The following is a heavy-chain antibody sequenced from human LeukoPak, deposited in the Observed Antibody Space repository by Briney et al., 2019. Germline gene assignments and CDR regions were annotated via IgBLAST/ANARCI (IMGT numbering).Heavy chain of an antibody. CDR1: GFTFSSYA. V-gene: IGHV3-23*01. J-gene: IGHJ4*02. D-gene: IGHD2-15*01. Sequence: GGSLRLSCAASGFTFSSYAMSWVRQAPGKGLEWVSAISGSGGSTYYADSVKGRFTISRDNSKNTLYLQMNSLRAEDTAVYYCAIDCSGGSCSYMGYWGQGTLVTFFS. CDR3: AIDCSGGSCSYMGY. CDR2: ISGSGGST.